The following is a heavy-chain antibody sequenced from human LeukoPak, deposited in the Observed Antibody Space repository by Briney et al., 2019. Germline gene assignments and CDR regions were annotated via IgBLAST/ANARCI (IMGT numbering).Heavy chain of an antibody. D-gene: IGHD1-26*01. CDR1: GFTSSSYG. CDR2: IRYDGSNK. CDR3: AVSSGWELMWDAFDI. J-gene: IGHJ3*02. Sequence: PGGSLRLSCAASGFTSSSYGMHWVRQAPGKGLEWVAFIRYDGSNKYYADSVKGRFTISRDNSKNTLYLQMNSLRAEDTAVYYCAVSSGWELMWDAFDIWGQGTMVTVSS. V-gene: IGHV3-30*02.